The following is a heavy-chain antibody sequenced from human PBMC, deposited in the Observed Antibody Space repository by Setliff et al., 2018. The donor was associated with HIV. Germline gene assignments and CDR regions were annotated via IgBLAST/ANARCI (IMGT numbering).Heavy chain of an antibody. D-gene: IGHD2-8*01. CDR2: ADPNTGNA. CDR1: GGTFSSYA. V-gene: IGHV1-8*02. Sequence: ASVKVSCKASGGTFSSYAISWVRQAPGQGLEWMGWADPNTGNAGYEQKFQGRVTMTRDTSISTAYMELSSLTSEDTAVYYCARMEYDVRGRAPNWFDPWGPGTLVTVSS. CDR3: ARMEYDVRGRAPNWFDP. J-gene: IGHJ5*02.